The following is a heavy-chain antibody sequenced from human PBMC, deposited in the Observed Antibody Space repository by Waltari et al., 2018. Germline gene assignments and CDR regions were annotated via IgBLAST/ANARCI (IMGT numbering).Heavy chain of an antibody. D-gene: IGHD2-2*01. V-gene: IGHV1-2*06. CDR1: GYTFTGSY. CDR2: INPNSGGT. CDR3: ASPPEYCSSTSCYAAFDI. Sequence: QVQLVQSGAEVKKPGASVKVSCKASGYTFTGSYMPWVRQAPGQGLEWMGRINPNSGGTNYAQKFQGRVTMTRDTSISTAYMELSRLRSDDTAVYYCASPPEYCSSTSCYAAFDIWGQGTMVTVSS. J-gene: IGHJ3*02.